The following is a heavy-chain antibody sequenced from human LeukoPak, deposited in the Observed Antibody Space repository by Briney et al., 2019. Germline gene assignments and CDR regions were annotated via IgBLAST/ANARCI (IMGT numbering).Heavy chain of an antibody. CDR2: IYYSGST. V-gene: IGHV4-59*08. J-gene: IGHJ4*02. CDR3: ARRNGYYDSSGLDY. Sequence: KASETLSLTCTVSGGSISSYYWSWIRQPPGKGLEWIGYIYYSGSTNYNPSLKSRVTISVDTSKNQFSLKLSSVTAADTAVYYCARRNGYYDSSGLDYWGQGTLVTVSS. D-gene: IGHD3-22*01. CDR1: GGSISSYY.